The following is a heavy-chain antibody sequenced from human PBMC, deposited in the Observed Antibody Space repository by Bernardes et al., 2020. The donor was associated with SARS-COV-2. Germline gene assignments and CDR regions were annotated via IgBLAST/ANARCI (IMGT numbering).Heavy chain of an antibody. J-gene: IGHJ4*02. Sequence: GGSLRLSCLGSGFSVSAYWMHWVRQVPGEGLVWVSRINEDGRVINYADSVKGRFTIYRDIAHNTLYLQMDSLRADDTAVYYCARDFGGNSDYWGQGTLVTVSS. CDR3: ARDFGGNSDY. CDR2: INEDGRVI. CDR1: GFSVSAYW. V-gene: IGHV3-74*01. D-gene: IGHD2-15*01.